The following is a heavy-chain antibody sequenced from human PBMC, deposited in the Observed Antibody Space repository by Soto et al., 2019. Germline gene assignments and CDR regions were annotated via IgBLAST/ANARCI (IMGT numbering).Heavy chain of an antibody. V-gene: IGHV1-18*01. Sequence: GASVKLSSKAPGGTFSSSAISWVRQAPGQGLEWMGWISPNNGNTNYAQKLQGRVTMTTDTSTSTAYMELRSLRSDDTAVYYCARDRGSYALDYWGQGTLVTVSS. CDR1: GGTFSSSA. D-gene: IGHD1-26*01. J-gene: IGHJ4*02. CDR3: ARDRGSYALDY. CDR2: ISPNNGNT.